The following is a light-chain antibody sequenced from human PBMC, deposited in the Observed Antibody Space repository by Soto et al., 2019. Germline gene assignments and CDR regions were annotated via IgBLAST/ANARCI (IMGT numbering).Light chain of an antibody. V-gene: IGLV7-43*01. J-gene: IGLJ3*02. CDR2: STS. CDR3: LLYYIGAWV. CDR1: TGAVTSGYY. Sequence: QAVVTQEPSLTVSPGGTVTLTCASSTGAVTSGYYPNWFQQKPGQAPRPLIYSTSNRHSWTPARFSGSLLGGKAALTLSGVQPEDEAEYYCLLYYIGAWVFGGGTKLTVL.